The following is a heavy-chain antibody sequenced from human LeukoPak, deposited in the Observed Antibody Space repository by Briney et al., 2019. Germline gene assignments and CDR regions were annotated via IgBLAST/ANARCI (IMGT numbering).Heavy chain of an antibody. CDR2: INHSGST. D-gene: IGHD6-25*01. J-gene: IGHJ4*02. Sequence: PSETLSLTCTISAYSISSGYYWSWIRQPPGKGLEWIGEINHSGSTNYNPSLKSRVTISVDTSKNQFSLKLSSVTAADTAVYYCARGISGTPIDYWGQGTLVTVSS. V-gene: IGHV4-38-2*02. CDR3: ARGISGTPIDY. CDR1: AYSISSGYY.